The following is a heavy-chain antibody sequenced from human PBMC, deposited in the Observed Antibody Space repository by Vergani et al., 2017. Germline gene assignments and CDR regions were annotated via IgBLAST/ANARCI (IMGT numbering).Heavy chain of an antibody. Sequence: QVQLVQSGAEVKKPGSSVKVSCKASGGTFSSYAISWVRQAPGQGLEWMGRIIPIFGTANYAQKFQGRVTMTTDTSTSTAYMELRSLRSDDTAVYYCARYSSSTYYYYMDVWGKGTTVTVSS. CDR2: IIPIFGTA. CDR1: GGTFSSYA. D-gene: IGHD6-6*01. V-gene: IGHV1-69*05. CDR3: ARYSSSTYYYYMDV. J-gene: IGHJ6*03.